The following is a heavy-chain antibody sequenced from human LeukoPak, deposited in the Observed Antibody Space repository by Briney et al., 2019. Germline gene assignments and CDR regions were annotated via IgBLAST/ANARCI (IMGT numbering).Heavy chain of an antibody. J-gene: IGHJ6*03. D-gene: IGHD3-10*01. CDR3: ARNMVRGVIHYYYYYMDV. CDR1: GYTFTSYG. CDR2: ISAYNGNT. V-gene: IGHV1-18*01. Sequence: ASVKVSCKASGYTFTSYGISWVRQAPGQGLEWMGWISAYNGNTNYAQKLQGRVTMTTDTSTSTAYMELRSLRSDDTAVYYCARNMVRGVIHYYYYYMDVWGKGTTVTVSS.